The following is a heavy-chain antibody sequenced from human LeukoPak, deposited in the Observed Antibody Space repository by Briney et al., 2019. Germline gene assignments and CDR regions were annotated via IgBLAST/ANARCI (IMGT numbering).Heavy chain of an antibody. CDR3: ARVGGDYYFDY. CDR1: GFIFSRYW. D-gene: IGHD1-26*01. J-gene: IGHJ4*02. CDR2: IKQDGREK. Sequence: GGSLRLSCAASGFIFSRYWMTWVRQAPGKGLEWVAYIKQDGREKYYVDSVRGRFTISRDNAHSSLYLQVNSLRPEDTAVYYCARVGGDYYFDYWGQGILITVSS. V-gene: IGHV3-7*04.